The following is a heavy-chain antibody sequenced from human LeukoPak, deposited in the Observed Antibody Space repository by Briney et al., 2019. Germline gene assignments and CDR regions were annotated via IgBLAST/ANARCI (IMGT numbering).Heavy chain of an antibody. J-gene: IGHJ3*02. CDR3: AKYNWNGGRVLDI. CDR2: ISYDGSNK. V-gene: IGHV3-30*04. CDR1: GFTFSSYA. D-gene: IGHD1-1*01. Sequence: PGGSLRLSCAASGFTFSSYAMHWVRQAPGKGLEWVAVISYDGSNKYYADSVKGRFTISRDNSKNTLYLQMNSLRAEDTAVYYCAKYNWNGGRVLDIWGQGTMVTVSS.